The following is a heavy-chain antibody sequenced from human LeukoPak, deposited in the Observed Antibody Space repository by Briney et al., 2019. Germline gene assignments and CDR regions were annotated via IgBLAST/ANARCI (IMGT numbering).Heavy chain of an antibody. J-gene: IGHJ4*02. CDR1: GYTFTGYA. Sequence: ASVRVSCKASGYTFTGYALHWVRQAPGQGLEWMGRINTGSGNTKYSQRFQDRVTITMDTSASTVYMEMNDLGSEDTAVYYCARGYSGCFHYWGQGALVTVSS. D-gene: IGHD1-26*01. CDR2: INTGSGNT. CDR3: ARGYSGCFHY. V-gene: IGHV1-3*04.